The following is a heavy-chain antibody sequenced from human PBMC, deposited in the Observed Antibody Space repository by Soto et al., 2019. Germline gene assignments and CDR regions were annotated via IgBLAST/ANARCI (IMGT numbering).Heavy chain of an antibody. CDR3: ARVYTSGWYYFDY. J-gene: IGHJ4*02. CDR2: INPNSGGT. Sequence: ASVKVSCKASGYTFTGYYIHWVRQAPGQGLEWMGWINPNSGGTKYAQKFQGRVTLTRDTSISTAYMELSSPRSDDTAVYYCARVYTSGWYYFDYWGQGTLVTVSS. CDR1: GYTFTGYY. V-gene: IGHV1-2*02. D-gene: IGHD6-19*01.